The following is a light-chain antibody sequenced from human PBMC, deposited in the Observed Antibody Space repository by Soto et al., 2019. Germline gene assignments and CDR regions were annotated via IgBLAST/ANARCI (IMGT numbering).Light chain of an antibody. CDR2: AVT. CDR1: SSDVGGYNY. Sequence: QSVLTQPASVSASPGQSITISCTGTSSDVGGYNYVSWYQQHPGKAPKLMIYAVTNRPSGVSNRFSGSKSGNTASLTISGLQAEDEADYYCDSYTSTKTWVFGGGTNLTVL. J-gene: IGLJ3*02. CDR3: DSYTSTKTWV. V-gene: IGLV2-14*01.